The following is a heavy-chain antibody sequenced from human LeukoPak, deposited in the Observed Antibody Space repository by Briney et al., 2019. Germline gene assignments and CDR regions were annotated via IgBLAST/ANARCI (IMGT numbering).Heavy chain of an antibody. CDR1: GFTFSSSA. CDR2: ISNNGGYT. V-gene: IGHV3-23*01. D-gene: IGHD3-22*01. Sequence: GGSLRLSCAASGFTFSSSAMSWVRQAPGKGLEWVSAISNNGGYTYYADSVQGRFTISRDNSKSTLCLQMNSLRAEDTAVYYCARDSGLPDYWGQGTLVTVSS. CDR3: ARDSGLPDY. J-gene: IGHJ4*02.